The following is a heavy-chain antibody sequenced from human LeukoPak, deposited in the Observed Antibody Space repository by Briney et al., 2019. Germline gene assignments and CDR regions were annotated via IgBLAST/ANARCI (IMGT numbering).Heavy chain of an antibody. CDR2: ISSSSSYI. V-gene: IGHV3-21*01. D-gene: IGHD5-12*01. J-gene: IGHJ5*01. CDR3: APSGSGYDS. CDR1: GFTFSSYS. Sequence: GGSLRLSCAASGFTFSSYSMNWVRQAPGKGLAWVSSISSSSSYIYYADSVKGRFTISRDNAKNSLYLQMNSLRAEDTAVYYCAPSGSGYDSWGQGTLVTVSS.